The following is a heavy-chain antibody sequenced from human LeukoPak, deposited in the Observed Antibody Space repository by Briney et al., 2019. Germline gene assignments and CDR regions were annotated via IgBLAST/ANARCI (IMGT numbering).Heavy chain of an antibody. CDR2: INDSGTI. V-gene: IGHV4-34*01. D-gene: IGHD1-7*01. CDR1: GGSFSHYY. CDR3: ARRWNYGRNYYIDV. Sequence: SETLSLTCAVYGGSFSHYYWRWIRQSPGMGLEWIGEINDSGTIKYNPSLMSRVTISLDKSKNQFSLKLSSATAADTAVYYCARRWNYGRNYYIDVWGKGATVSVSS. J-gene: IGHJ6*03.